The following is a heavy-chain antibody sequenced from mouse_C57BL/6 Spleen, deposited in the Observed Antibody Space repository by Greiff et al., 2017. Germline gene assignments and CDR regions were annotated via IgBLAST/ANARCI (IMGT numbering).Heavy chain of an antibody. D-gene: IGHD2-5*01. Sequence: DVMLVESGEGLVKPGGSLKLSCAASGFTFSSYAMSWVRQTPEKRLEWVAYISSGGDYIYYADTVKGRFTISRDNARNTLYLQMSSLKSEDTAMYYCTRDGGYSNYDYWGQGTTLTVSS. J-gene: IGHJ2*01. V-gene: IGHV5-9-1*02. CDR2: ISSGGDYI. CDR1: GFTFSSYA. CDR3: TRDGGYSNYDY.